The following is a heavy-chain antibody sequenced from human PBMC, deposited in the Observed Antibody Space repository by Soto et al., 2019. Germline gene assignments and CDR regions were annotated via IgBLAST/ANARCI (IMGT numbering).Heavy chain of an antibody. V-gene: IGHV1-69*02. Sequence: QVQLVQSGAEVKKPGSSVKVSCKASGGTFSSYTISWVRQAPGQGLEWMGRIIPILGIANYAQKFQGRVTIHADHSTSTSYMELSSRRSEDTAVYYCARGGCGGDCYSGYWGQVTLVTVSS. CDR3: ARGGCGGDCYSGY. CDR2: IIPILGIA. CDR1: GGTFSSYT. J-gene: IGHJ4*02. D-gene: IGHD2-21*01.